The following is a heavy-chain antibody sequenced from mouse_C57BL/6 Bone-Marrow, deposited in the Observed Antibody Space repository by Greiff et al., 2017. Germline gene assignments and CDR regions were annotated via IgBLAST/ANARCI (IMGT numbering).Heavy chain of an antibody. Sequence: QVQLQQPGAELVKPGASVKLSCKASGYTFTSYWMHWVKQRPGHGLEWIGMIHPNSGSTNYNEKFKSKATLTVDKSSSTAYMQLSSLTSEDSAVYYCARSPYGSSWGDYWGQGTTLTVSS. V-gene: IGHV1-64*01. CDR2: IHPNSGST. CDR3: ARSPYGSSWGDY. CDR1: GYTFTSYW. D-gene: IGHD1-1*01. J-gene: IGHJ2*01.